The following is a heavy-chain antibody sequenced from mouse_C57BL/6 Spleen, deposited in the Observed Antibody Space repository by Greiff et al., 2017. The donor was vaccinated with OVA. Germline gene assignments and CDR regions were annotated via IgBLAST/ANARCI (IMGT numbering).Heavy chain of an antibody. CDR3: ARTSVDSKPSMDY. Sequence: VKLMESGAELVKPGASVKISCKASGYAFSSYWMNWVKQRPGKGLEWIGQIYPGDGDTNYNGKFKGKATLTADKSSSTAYMQLSSLTSEDSAVYFCARTSVDSKPSMDYWGQGTSVTVSS. D-gene: IGHD3-2*01. J-gene: IGHJ4*01. CDR2: IYPGDGDT. V-gene: IGHV1-80*01. CDR1: GYAFSSYW.